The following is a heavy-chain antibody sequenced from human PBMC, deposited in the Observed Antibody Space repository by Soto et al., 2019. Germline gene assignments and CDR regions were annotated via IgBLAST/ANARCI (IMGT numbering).Heavy chain of an antibody. V-gene: IGHV1-69*02. CDR3: ARVKPYGDYLNWFDP. D-gene: IGHD4-17*01. CDR1: GGTFSSYT. Sequence: GASVKVSCKASGGTFSSYTISWVRQAPGQGLEWMGRIIPILGIASYAQKFQGRVTITADKSTSTAYMELSSLRSEDTAVYYCARVKPYGDYLNWFDPWGQGTLVTVSS. J-gene: IGHJ5*02. CDR2: IIPILGIA.